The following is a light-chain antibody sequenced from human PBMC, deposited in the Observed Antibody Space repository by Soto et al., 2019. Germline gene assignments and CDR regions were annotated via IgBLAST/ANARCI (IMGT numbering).Light chain of an antibody. J-gene: IGKJ5*01. CDR1: HGSGTY. V-gene: IGKV1-9*01. Sequence: IQLTQSPSSLSASVGDRVTISCRASHGSGTYLSWYQQKPGKAPKLLIYAAFTLHSGVPARFSGSRSGTDFTLTISSLQPEDFATYYCQQVNSYPQTFGQRRRLEV. CDR3: QQVNSYPQT. CDR2: AAF.